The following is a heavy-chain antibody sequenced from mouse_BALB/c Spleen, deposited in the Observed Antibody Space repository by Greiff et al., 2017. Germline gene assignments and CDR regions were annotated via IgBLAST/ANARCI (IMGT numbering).Heavy chain of an antibody. V-gene: IGHV1S22*01. CDR1: GYTFTSYW. CDR2: IYPGSGST. J-gene: IGHJ3*01. Sequence: LQQPGSELVRPGASVKLSCKASGYTFTSYWMHWVKQRPGQGLEWIGNIYPGSGSTNYDEKFKSKATLTVDTSSSTAYMQLSSLTSEDSAVYYCTREGGHAWFAYWGQGTLVTVSA. CDR3: TREGGHAWFAY.